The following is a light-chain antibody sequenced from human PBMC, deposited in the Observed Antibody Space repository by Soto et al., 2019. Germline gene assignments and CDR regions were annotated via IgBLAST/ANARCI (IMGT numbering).Light chain of an antibody. CDR1: SSDVGGYNS. J-gene: IGLJ2*01. CDR2: DVS. V-gene: IGLV2-14*01. CDR3: TSYTSSSLLV. Sequence: QSVLTQPASVSGSPGQSITISCTGASSDVGGYNSVSWYQQHPGKAPKLVIYDVSNRPSGVSNRFSGSKSGNTASLTISGRKAEDEADYYVTSYTSSSLLVFGGGNKVTGL.